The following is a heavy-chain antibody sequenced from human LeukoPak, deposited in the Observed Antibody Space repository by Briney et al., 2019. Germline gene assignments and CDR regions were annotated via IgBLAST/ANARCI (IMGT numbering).Heavy chain of an antibody. Sequence: GGSLRLSCAASGFTFSSYAMHCVRQAPGKGLEWVAVISYDGSNKYYADSVKGRFTISRDNSKNTPYLQMSCLRAEDTAVYYCASMTNTRYYYDSSGYKDWFDPWGEGTLFTVSS. V-gene: IGHV3-30-3*01. CDR2: ISYDGSNK. J-gene: IGHJ5*02. CDR3: ASMTNTRYYYDSSGYKDWFDP. CDR1: GFTFSSYA. D-gene: IGHD3-22*01.